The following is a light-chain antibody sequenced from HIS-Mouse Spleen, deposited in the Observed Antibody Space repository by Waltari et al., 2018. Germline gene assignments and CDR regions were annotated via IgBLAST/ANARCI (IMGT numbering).Light chain of an antibody. CDR3: QVWDSSSDHVV. CDR1: NIGSKS. V-gene: IGLV3-21*02. CDR2: DDS. Sequence: SDVLTQPPSVSLAPRQTARITRGGNNIGSKSVHWSQQKPGQAPVLVVYDDSDRPSGIPERFSGSNSGNTATLTISRVEAGDEADYYCQVWDSSSDHVVFGGGTKLTVL. J-gene: IGLJ2*01.